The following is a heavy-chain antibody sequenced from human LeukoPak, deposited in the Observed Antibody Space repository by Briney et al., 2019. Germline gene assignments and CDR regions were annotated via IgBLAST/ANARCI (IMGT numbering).Heavy chain of an antibody. CDR3: ARDLEQLGEGVIDY. D-gene: IGHD6-6*01. CDR1: GYTFTAYY. V-gene: IGHV1-2*02. Sequence: GASVKVSCKASGYTFTAYYIHWVRQAPGQGLEWMGWINPNSGGTNYAQKFQGRVTMTRDTSISTAYMELSRLRSDDTAVYYCARDLEQLGEGVIDYWGQGTLVTVSS. CDR2: INPNSGGT. J-gene: IGHJ4*02.